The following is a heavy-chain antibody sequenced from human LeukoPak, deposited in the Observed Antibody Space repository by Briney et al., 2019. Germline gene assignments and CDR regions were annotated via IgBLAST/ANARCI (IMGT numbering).Heavy chain of an antibody. CDR3: ARDPRYYYDSSGYYDY. CDR1: GGTFSSYA. Sequence: ASVKVSCKASGGTFSSYAISWVRQAPGQGLEWMGGIIPIFGTANYAQKFQGRVTITADESTSTAYMELSSLRSEDTAVYYCARDPRYYYDSSGYYDYWGQGTLVTVSS. D-gene: IGHD3-22*01. CDR2: IIPIFGTA. V-gene: IGHV1-69*13. J-gene: IGHJ4*02.